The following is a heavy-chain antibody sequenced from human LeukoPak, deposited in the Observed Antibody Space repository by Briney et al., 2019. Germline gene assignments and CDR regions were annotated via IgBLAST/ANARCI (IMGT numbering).Heavy chain of an antibody. J-gene: IGHJ4*02. V-gene: IGHV3-30*01. CDR1: GFTFSTYA. D-gene: IGHD3-3*01. CDR2: ISSEGRDK. CDR3: ARDQSFIRVVTIGGLGY. Sequence: GGSLRLSCAASGFTFSTYAMHWVRQAAGRGREWVAAISSEGRDKYYADSVKARLTLSKDNSKNTLFLQMTSLRTEDTALYHCARDQSFIRVVTIGGLGYWGQGTLVTVSS.